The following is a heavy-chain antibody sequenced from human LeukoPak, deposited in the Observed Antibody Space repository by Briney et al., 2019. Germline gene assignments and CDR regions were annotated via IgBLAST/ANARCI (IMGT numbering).Heavy chain of an antibody. CDR2: ITGSRDST. CDR1: GFTFSDFG. Sequence: AGGSLRLSCAASGFTFSDFGMHWVRQAPGKGLEYVAGITGSRDSTYYANSVKGRFTISRDNSMSALYLQLGSLSTEDMGVYYCTRGLCGSGRYSPDSWGQGTLVTVSS. V-gene: IGHV3-64*01. CDR3: TRGLCGSGRYSPDS. J-gene: IGHJ5*01. D-gene: IGHD2-21*02.